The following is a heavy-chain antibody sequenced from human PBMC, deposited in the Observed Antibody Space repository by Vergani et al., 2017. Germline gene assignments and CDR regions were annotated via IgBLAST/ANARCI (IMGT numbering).Heavy chain of an antibody. Sequence: EVQLLESGGGLVQPGGSLRLSCTASGFSFSTYAMSWIRQTPMKGLEWVSGISDSGGNTNYADSVKGRFTISRDNSKNTLFLQMNSLRAEDTAVYYCAKAATAGPFDYWGQGTLVTVSP. CDR2: ISDSGGNT. CDR3: AKAATAGPFDY. V-gene: IGHV3-23*01. CDR1: GFSFSTYA. D-gene: IGHD3-10*01. J-gene: IGHJ4*02.